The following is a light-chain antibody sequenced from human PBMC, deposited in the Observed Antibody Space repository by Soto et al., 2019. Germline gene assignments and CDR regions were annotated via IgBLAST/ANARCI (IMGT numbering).Light chain of an antibody. CDR3: QQYNNWPYT. Sequence: PPTLAASVGDRVTITCRASQTISTWMAWYQQKPGKAPKLLVYAASTLQSGVPSRFSGSGSGTDFTLTISSLQSEDFAVYYCQQYNNWPYTFGQGTKVDIK. CDR2: AAS. CDR1: QTISTW. V-gene: IGKV1-5*01. J-gene: IGKJ2*01.